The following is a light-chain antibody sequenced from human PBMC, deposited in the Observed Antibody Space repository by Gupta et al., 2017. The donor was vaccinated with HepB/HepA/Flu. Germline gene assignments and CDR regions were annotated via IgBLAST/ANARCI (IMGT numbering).Light chain of an antibody. V-gene: IGKV3-15*01. CDR1: QSVSSN. J-gene: IGKJ1*01. CDR3: QQYNNWSRT. Sequence: EIVMTQSPATLSVSPGERATLSCRASQSVSSNLAGYQQKPGQAPRLLIYGASTRATGIPARFSGSGSGTEFTLTISSLQSEDFAVYYCQQYNNWSRTFGQGTKVEIK. CDR2: GAS.